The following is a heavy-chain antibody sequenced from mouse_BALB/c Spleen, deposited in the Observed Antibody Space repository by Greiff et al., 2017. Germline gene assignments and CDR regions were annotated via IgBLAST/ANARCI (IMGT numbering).Heavy chain of an antibody. CDR2: IYPSDSYT. D-gene: IGHD1-1*01. J-gene: IGHJ3*01. CDR3: TTYFFTY. Sequence: QQPGAELVRPGASVKLSCKASGYTFTSYWINWVKLRPGQGLEWIGNIYPSDSYTNYNQKFKDKATLTVDKSSSTAYMQLSSPTSEDSAVYYCTTYFFTYWGQGTLVTVSA. V-gene: IGHV1-69*02. CDR1: GYTFTSYW.